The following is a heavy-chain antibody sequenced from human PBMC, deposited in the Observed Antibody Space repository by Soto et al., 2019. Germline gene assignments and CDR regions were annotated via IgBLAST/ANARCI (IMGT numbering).Heavy chain of an antibody. J-gene: IGHJ6*02. CDR1: GFTFSSYA. CDR3: ARDLGYSSSWYKRDYYYGMDV. V-gene: IGHV3-30-3*01. CDR2: ISYDGSNK. D-gene: IGHD6-13*01. Sequence: GGSLRLSCAASGFTFSSYAMHWVRQAPGKGLEWVAVISYDGSNKYYADSVKGRFTISRDNSKNTLYLQMNSLRAEDTAVYYCARDLGYSSSWYKRDYYYGMDVWGQGTTVTVSS.